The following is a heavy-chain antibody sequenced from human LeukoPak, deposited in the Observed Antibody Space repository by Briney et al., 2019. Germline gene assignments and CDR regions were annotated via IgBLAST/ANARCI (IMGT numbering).Heavy chain of an antibody. J-gene: IGHJ5*02. V-gene: IGHV4-39*07. Sequence: SETLSLTCTVSGGSISSSSYYWGWIRQPPGKGLEWIGSIYYSGSTYYNPSLKSRVTISVDTSKDQFSLKLSSVTAADTAVYYCARDDSYGYVEWFDPWGQGTLVTVSS. CDR3: ARDDSYGYVEWFDP. D-gene: IGHD5-18*01. CDR2: IYYSGST. CDR1: GGSISSSSYY.